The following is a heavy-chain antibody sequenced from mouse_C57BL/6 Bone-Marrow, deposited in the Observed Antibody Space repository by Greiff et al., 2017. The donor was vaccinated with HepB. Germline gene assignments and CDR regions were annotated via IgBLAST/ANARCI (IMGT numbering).Heavy chain of an antibody. CDR3: AREGGLYDYDGPWFAY. CDR2: IYPGSGNN. Sequence: VKLVESGAELVRPGASVKLSCKASGYTFTDYYINWVKQRPGQGLEWIARIYPGSGNNYYNEKFKGKATLTAEKSSSTAYMQLSSLTSEDSAVYFCAREGGLYDYDGPWFAYWGQGTLVTVSA. CDR1: GYTFTDYY. V-gene: IGHV1-76*01. J-gene: IGHJ3*01. D-gene: IGHD2-4*01.